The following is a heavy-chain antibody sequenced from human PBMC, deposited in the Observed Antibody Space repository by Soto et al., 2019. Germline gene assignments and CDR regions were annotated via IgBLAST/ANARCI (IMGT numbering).Heavy chain of an antibody. Sequence: SLRLSCAASRFTFSSYAVHGVLQTPFNWLEFVAVISYDGSNKYYADSVKGRFTISRDNSKNTLYLQMNSLRAEDTAVYYCARDKGNYYDSAYYGMEVWGQGTTVTVSS. J-gene: IGHJ6*02. D-gene: IGHD3-22*01. V-gene: IGHV3-30-3*01. CDR2: ISYDGSNK. CDR3: ARDKGNYYDSAYYGMEV. CDR1: RFTFSSYA.